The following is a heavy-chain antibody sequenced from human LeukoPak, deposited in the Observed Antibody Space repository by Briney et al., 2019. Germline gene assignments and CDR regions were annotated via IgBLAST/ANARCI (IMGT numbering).Heavy chain of an antibody. Sequence: ASVKVSCKASGYTFTGYYMHWVRQAPGQGLEWMGWINPNSGGTNYAQKFQGRVTMTRDTSISTAYMELSSLRSEDTAVYYCARAVASIFGEYIDYWGQGTLVTVSS. CDR1: GYTFTGYY. J-gene: IGHJ4*02. D-gene: IGHD3-3*02. CDR3: ARAVASIFGEYIDY. V-gene: IGHV1-2*02. CDR2: INPNSGGT.